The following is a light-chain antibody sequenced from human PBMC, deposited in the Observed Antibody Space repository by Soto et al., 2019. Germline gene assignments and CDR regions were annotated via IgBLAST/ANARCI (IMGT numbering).Light chain of an antibody. Sequence: VMTQSPATLSVSPGERATLSCRASESITTNFACYQQKPAQPPTLLIYDASTRAATITTRFSGSGSGTEFALTISLLQFEDFAVYYCQQYNYCPSMTFGQGTKVDIK. V-gene: IGKV3-15*01. CDR2: DAS. CDR3: QQYNYCPSMT. CDR1: ESITTN. J-gene: IGKJ1*01.